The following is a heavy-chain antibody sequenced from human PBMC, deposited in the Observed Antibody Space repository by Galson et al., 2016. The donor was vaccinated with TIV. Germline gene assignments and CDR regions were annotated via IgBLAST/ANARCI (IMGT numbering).Heavy chain of an antibody. CDR1: GGTFISYP. CDR3: ARADSVGISSTEY. D-gene: IGHD1-14*01. Sequence: SVKVSCKASGGTFISYPLSWVRQAPGQGLEWMGRIIPVLGMTNYAQKFQGRVTITADRFTGTAYLELSSLKPGDTAVYYCARADSVGISSTEYWGQGTLVTVSS. J-gene: IGHJ4*02. CDR2: IIPVLGMT. V-gene: IGHV1-69*04.